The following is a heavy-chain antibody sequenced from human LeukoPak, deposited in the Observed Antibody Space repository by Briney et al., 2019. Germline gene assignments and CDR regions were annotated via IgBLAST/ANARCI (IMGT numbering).Heavy chain of an antibody. CDR3: AGVANDVTIFGVPIKRNFFDY. CDR1: GSSFHGFH. V-gene: IGHV4-34*01. CDR2: VNHSGGA. Sequence: PSETLSLTCAVYGSSFHGFHWTWIRRTPGKGLQWIGDVNHSGGADYNPSLQSRAKISVDASKSQFFLTLNSVTAADTGAYYCAGVANDVTIFGVPIKRNFFDYWGQGTLVTVSS. D-gene: IGHD3-3*01. J-gene: IGHJ4*02.